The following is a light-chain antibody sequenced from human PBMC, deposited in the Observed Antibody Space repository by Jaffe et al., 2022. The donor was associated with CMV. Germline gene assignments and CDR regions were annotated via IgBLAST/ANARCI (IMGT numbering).Light chain of an antibody. CDR2: DAS. CDR3: QHQLRDNWPWT. CDR1: QSISTF. J-gene: IGKJ1*01. V-gene: IGKV3-11*01. Sequence: EIVLTQSPATLSLSPGLRATLSCRASQSISTFLAWFQQKPGQPPRLLIYDASDRATGVPARFTGSGSGTDFTLTISGLEPEDSAVYYCQHQLRDNWPWTFGQGTKVEIK.